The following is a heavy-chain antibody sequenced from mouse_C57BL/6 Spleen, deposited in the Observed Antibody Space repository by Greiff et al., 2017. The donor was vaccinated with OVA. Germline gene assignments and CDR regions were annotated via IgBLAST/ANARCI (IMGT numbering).Heavy chain of an antibody. V-gene: IGHV1-76*01. J-gene: IGHJ2*01. D-gene: IGHD2-3*01. CDR1: GYTFTDYY. Sequence: VQLQESGAELVRPGASVKLSCKASGYTFTDYYINWVKQRPGQGLEWIARIYPGSGNTYYNEKFKGKATLTAEKSSSTAYMQLSSLTSEDSAVYFCARGGYYDGYNWGQGTTLTVSS. CDR2: IYPGSGNT. CDR3: ARGGYYDGYN.